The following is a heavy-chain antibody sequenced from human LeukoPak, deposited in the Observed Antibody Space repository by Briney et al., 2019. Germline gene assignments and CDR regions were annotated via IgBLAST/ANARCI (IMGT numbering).Heavy chain of an antibody. Sequence: ASVKVSCKASGYTFTNYGFSWVRQAPGQGLEWMGRINPNSGGTDCAQRFQGRVTMTVDTSITTAYMDLTSLRSDDTAVYYCARGQGSGSFSVYWGQGSLVTVSS. V-gene: IGHV1-2*06. J-gene: IGHJ4*02. D-gene: IGHD3-10*01. CDR3: ARGQGSGSFSVY. CDR2: INPNSGGT. CDR1: GYTFTNYG.